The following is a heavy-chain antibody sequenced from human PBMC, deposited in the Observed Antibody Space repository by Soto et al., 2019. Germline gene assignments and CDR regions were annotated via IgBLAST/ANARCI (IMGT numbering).Heavy chain of an antibody. J-gene: IGHJ6*01. CDR2: IYYSGST. CDR3: ARDRKGYTRLRFLEPQAYYYYGMDV. V-gene: IGHV4-31*03. D-gene: IGHD3-3*01. Sequence: SETLSITCTVSGGSISSGGYYWSWIRQHPGKGLEWIGYIYYSGSTYYNPSLKSRVTISVDTSKNQFSLKLSSVAAADTAVYYCARDRKGYTRLRFLEPQAYYYYGMDVWGQGTTVTVSS. CDR1: GGSISSGGYY.